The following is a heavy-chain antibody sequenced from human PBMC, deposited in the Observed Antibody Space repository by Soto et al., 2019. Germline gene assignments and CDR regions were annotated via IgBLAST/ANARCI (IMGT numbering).Heavy chain of an antibody. CDR2: IIPIFGTA. Sequence: QVQLVQSGAEVKKPGSSVKVSCKASGGTFSSYAISWVRQAPGQGLEWMGGIIPIFGTANYAQKFQGRVTITADESTSTAYMELSSLRSEDTAVYYCARVGTIREPNYYYCMDVWGQGTTVTVAS. D-gene: IGHD1-7*01. CDR3: ARVGTIREPNYYYCMDV. J-gene: IGHJ6*02. CDR1: GGTFSSYA. V-gene: IGHV1-69*01.